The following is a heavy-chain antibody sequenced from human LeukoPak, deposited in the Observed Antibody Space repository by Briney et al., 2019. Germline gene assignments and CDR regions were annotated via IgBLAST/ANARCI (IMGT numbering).Heavy chain of an antibody. CDR2: IYSSDNT. CDR3: ARGITNIAVGDY. Sequence: GGSLRLSCAASGFTVSNNYMSWVRQAPGKGLEWVSIIYSSDNTYYADSVKGRFTISRDNSKNTLFLQMNGLRAEDTAVYYCARGITNIAVGDYWGQGTLITVSS. J-gene: IGHJ4*02. V-gene: IGHV3-53*01. D-gene: IGHD6-19*01. CDR1: GFTVSNNY.